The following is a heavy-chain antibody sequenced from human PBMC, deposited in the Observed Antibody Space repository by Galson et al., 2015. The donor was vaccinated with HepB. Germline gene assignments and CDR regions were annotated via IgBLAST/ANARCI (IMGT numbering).Heavy chain of an antibody. D-gene: IGHD1-26*01. V-gene: IGHV3-23*01. Sequence: SLRLSCAASGFTFSSYAMSWVRQAPGKGLEWVSAISGSGGSTYYADSVKGRFTISRDNSKNTLYLQMNSLRAEDTAVYYCANLVLGATKGGLFGAFDIWGQGTMVTVSS. J-gene: IGHJ3*02. CDR2: ISGSGGST. CDR1: GFTFSSYA. CDR3: ANLVLGATKGGLFGAFDI.